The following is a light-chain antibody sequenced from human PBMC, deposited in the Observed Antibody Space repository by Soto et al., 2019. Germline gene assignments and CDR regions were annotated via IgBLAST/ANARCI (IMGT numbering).Light chain of an antibody. CDR3: QQSYSSPGT. Sequence: DIQMTQSPSSLSASVGDRVTITCRASQSISSYLNWYQQKPGKAPKLLIYAASSLQSGVPSRFSGSGSGTEFTLTISSLQPEDFATYYCQQSYSSPGTFGQGTMVEIK. CDR2: AAS. V-gene: IGKV1-39*01. CDR1: QSISSY. J-gene: IGKJ1*01.